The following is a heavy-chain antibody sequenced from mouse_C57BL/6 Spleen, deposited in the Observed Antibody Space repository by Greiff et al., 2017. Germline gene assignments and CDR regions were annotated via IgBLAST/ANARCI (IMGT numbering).Heavy chain of an antibody. CDR1: GYTFTSYW. J-gene: IGHJ2*01. CDR2: IYPGSGST. D-gene: IGHD6-1*01. CDR3: ARERPQPVYYFDY. V-gene: IGHV1-55*01. Sequence: QVQLQQPGAELVKPGASVKMSCKASGYTFTSYWITWVKQRPGQGLEWIGDIYPGSGSTNYNEKFKSKATLTVDTSSSTAYMQRSSLTSEDSAVYDCARERPQPVYYFDYWGQGTTLTVSS.